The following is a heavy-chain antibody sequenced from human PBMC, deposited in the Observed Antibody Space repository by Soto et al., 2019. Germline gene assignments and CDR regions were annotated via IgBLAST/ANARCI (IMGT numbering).Heavy chain of an antibody. V-gene: IGHV5-51*01. J-gene: IGHJ6*02. D-gene: IGHD5-18*01. CDR2: IYPSDSDT. CDR3: ARQNSYGYYYYGMDV. Sequence: EVQLVQSGAEVKKPGESLKISCEGSGYSFANYWIAWVRQMPGKGLEWMGIIYPSDSDTRYSPSFQGQVTISADKSISTAFLQWSSLKASDTAIYYCARQNSYGYYYYGMDVWGQGTPVTVCS. CDR1: GYSFANYW.